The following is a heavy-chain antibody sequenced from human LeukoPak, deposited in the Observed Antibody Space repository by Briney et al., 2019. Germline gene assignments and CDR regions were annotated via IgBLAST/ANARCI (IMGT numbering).Heavy chain of an antibody. J-gene: IGHJ4*02. V-gene: IGHV4-30-4*01. CDR1: GGSISSGDYY. Sequence: SQTLSLTCTVSGGSISSGDYYWSWIRQPPGKGLEWIGYIYYSGSTYYNPSLKSRVTISVDTSKNQFSLKLSSVTAADTAVYYCARQWGSYSSGRSPFDYWGQGTLVTVSS. CDR2: IYYSGST. CDR3: ARQWGSYSSGRSPFDY. D-gene: IGHD6-19*01.